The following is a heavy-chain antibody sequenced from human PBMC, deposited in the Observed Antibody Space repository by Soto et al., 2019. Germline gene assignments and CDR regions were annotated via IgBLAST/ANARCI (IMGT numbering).Heavy chain of an antibody. V-gene: IGHV4-59*01. CDR1: GGSISSYY. CDR3: AKDSGYNYGYFRWFDP. CDR2: IYYSGST. J-gene: IGHJ5*02. D-gene: IGHD5-18*01. Sequence: PSETLSLTCTVSGGSISSYYWSWIRQPPGKGLARIGYIYYSGSTNYNPSLKGRVNISVDTSKNQFSLKLSSVTAADTAVYYCAKDSGYNYGYFRWFDPWGQGTLVTVSS.